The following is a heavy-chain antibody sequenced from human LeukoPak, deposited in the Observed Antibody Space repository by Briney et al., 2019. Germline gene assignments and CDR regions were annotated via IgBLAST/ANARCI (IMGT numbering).Heavy chain of an antibody. CDR2: ISGTGAFT. V-gene: IGHV3-23*01. Sequence: GRSLRLSCAASGFTFTNYAMSWVRQAPGKGLESVSVISGTGAFTYYADSVKGRFTISRDNSKNTLYLQMISLRADDTTIYYCAKGHSDYGTGFDLWGRGTLVTVSS. CDR3: AKGHSDYGTGFDL. J-gene: IGHJ4*02. D-gene: IGHD4-17*01. CDR1: GFTFTNYA.